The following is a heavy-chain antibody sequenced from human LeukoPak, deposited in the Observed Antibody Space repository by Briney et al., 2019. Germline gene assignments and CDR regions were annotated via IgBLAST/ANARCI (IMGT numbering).Heavy chain of an antibody. Sequence: NSSETLSLTCTVSGGSISSYYWSWIRQPPGKGLEWIGYIYYSGSTNYNPSLKSRVTISVDTSKNQFSLKLSSVTAADTAVYYCAAYQLLSKYFQHWGQGTLVTVSS. V-gene: IGHV4-59*08. CDR3: AAYQLLSKYFQH. J-gene: IGHJ1*01. CDR2: IYYSGST. D-gene: IGHD2-2*01. CDR1: GGSISSYY.